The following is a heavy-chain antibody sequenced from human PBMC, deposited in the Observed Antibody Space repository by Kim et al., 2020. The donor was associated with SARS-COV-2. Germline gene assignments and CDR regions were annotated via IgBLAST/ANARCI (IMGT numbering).Heavy chain of an antibody. CDR2: INPKTGDT. V-gene: IGHV1-2*02. Sequence: ASVKVSCKSSGYTFTDYFMHWVRQAPGHGLEWMGWINPKTGDTNSAQNFQARLTMTRDTSINTAYMELITLTHDDTAIYYCAMGASTGSDYCGQGALVTVHS. D-gene: IGHD4-17*01. J-gene: IGHJ4*02. CDR1: GYTFTDYF. CDR3: AMGASTGSDY.